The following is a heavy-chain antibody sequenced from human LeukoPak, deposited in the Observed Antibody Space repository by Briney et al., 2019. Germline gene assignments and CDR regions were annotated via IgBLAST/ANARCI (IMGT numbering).Heavy chain of an antibody. CDR2: INPNSGGT. D-gene: IGHD1-26*01. V-gene: IGHV1-2*02. CDR1: GYTFTGYY. J-gene: IGHJ4*02. CDR3: AREKSGSGSYDY. Sequence: ASVKVSCKASGYTFTGYYMHWVRQAPGQGLEWMGWINPNSGGTNYAQKLQGRVTMTTDTSTSTAYMELRSLRSDDTAVYYCAREKSGSGSYDYWGQGTLVTVSS.